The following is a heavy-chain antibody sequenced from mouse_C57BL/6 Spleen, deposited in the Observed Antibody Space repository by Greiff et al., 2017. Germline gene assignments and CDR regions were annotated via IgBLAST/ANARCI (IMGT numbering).Heavy chain of an antibody. Sequence: VQLQQPGAELVKPGASVKLSCKASGYTFTSYWMQWVKQRPGQGLEWIGDIDPSDSCTNYNQKFKGKATLTVDTSSSTAYMQLSSLTSEDSAVCSCARWRDGGGCWGQGTTLTVSS. J-gene: IGHJ2*01. CDR3: ARWRDGGGC. CDR1: GYTFTSYW. D-gene: IGHD3-2*02. CDR2: IDPSDSCT. V-gene: IGHV1-50*01.